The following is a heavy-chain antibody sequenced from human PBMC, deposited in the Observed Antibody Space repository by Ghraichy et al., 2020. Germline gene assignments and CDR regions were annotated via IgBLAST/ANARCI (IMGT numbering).Heavy chain of an antibody. CDR3: ARDNVEMATIDY. V-gene: IGHV4-31*03. D-gene: IGHD5-24*01. CDR2: IYYSGST. Sequence: SETLSLTCTVSGGSISSGGYYWSWIRQHPGKGLEWIGYIYYSGSTYYNPSLKSRVTISVDTSKNQFSLKLSSVTAADTAVYYCARDNVEMATIDYWGQGTLVTVSS. J-gene: IGHJ4*02. CDR1: GGSISSGGYY.